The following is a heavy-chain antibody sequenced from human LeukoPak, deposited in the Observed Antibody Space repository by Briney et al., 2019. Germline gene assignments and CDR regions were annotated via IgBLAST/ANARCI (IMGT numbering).Heavy chain of an antibody. V-gene: IGHV3-23*01. Sequence: GGSLRLSCAASGFTFSSYVMNWVRQAPGKGLGWVSVISGGGGSTYYADSVKGRFTISRDNSKNTLFLQMNSLRAEDTAVYYCAKGGYCSSTSCYVGWFDPWGQGTLVTVSS. CDR2: ISGGGGST. CDR1: GFTFSSYV. J-gene: IGHJ5*02. CDR3: AKGGYCSSTSCYVGWFDP. D-gene: IGHD2-2*01.